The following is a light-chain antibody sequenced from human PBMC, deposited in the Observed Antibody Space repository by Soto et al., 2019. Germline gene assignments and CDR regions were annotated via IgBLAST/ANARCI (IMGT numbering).Light chain of an antibody. CDR3: SSYTGNTYV. CDR2: DVT. J-gene: IGLJ1*01. V-gene: IGLV2-14*01. Sequence: QSALTQPASVSGSPGQSLTISCTGTNSDVGAYFYVSWYQQHPGKAPTLLIYDVTSRPSGVSHRFSGAKSGNTASLTISGLQAEDEADYYCSSYTGNTYVFGSGTKVTVL. CDR1: NSDVGAYFY.